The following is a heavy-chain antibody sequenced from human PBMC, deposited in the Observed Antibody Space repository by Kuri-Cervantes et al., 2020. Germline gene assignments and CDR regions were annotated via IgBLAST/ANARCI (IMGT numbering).Heavy chain of an antibody. V-gene: IGHV3-33*08. CDR1: GFTFSSYG. CDR2: IWYDGSNK. CDR3: ARGSVLQLWFLLDY. J-gene: IGHJ4*02. Sequence: GESLKISCAASGFTFSSYGMHWVRQAPGKGLEWVAVIWYDGSNKYYADSVKGRFTISRDNSKNTLYLQMNSLRAEDTAVYYCARGSVLQLWFLLDYWGQGTLVTVSS. D-gene: IGHD5-18*01.